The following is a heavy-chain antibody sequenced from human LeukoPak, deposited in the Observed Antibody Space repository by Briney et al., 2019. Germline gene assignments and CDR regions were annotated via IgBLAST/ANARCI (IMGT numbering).Heavy chain of an antibody. Sequence: PGGSLRLSCAASGFSLSGEAITWVRQAPGRGLEWVSAISGSGGSTYYADSVKGRFTISRDNSKNTLYLQMNSLRAEDTAVYYCAKVGVMDGDYWGQGTLVTVSS. CDR1: GFSLSGEA. CDR2: ISGSGGST. V-gene: IGHV3-23*01. CDR3: AKVGVMDGDY. J-gene: IGHJ4*02. D-gene: IGHD3-16*01.